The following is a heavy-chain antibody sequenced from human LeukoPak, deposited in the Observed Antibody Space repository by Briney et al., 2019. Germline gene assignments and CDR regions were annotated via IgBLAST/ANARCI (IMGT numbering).Heavy chain of an antibody. D-gene: IGHD3-10*01. J-gene: IGHJ5*02. CDR2: MYYSWSS. CDR1: GASIRSYF. V-gene: IGHV4-59*01. CDR3: ARDRSLPHYYGSGSSTWFDP. Sequence: SETLSLTCTVSGASIRSYFWSWIRQPPGKGLEWIGYMYYSWSSNYNPSLKSRVSISRDTSKNPFSLQLRSVTAEDTAVYYCARDRSLPHYYGSGSSTWFDPWGQGILVTVSP.